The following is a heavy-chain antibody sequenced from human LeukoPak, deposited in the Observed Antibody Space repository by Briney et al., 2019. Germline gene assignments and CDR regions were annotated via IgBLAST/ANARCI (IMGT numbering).Heavy chain of an antibody. V-gene: IGHV3-53*01. Sequence: GGSLRLSCAASGFTVSSNYMNWVRQAPGKGLEWVSVIYSGGSTYYADSVKGRFTISRDNSKNTLYLQMNSLRDEDTAVYYCAREPYGGNLYYFDYWGQGTLVTVSS. CDR3: AREPYGGNLYYFDY. D-gene: IGHD4-23*01. CDR1: GFTVSSNY. J-gene: IGHJ4*02. CDR2: IYSGGST.